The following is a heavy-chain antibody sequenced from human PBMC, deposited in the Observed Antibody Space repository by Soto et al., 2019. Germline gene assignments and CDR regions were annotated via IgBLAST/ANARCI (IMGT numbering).Heavy chain of an antibody. Sequence: VQLLESGGGLVQPGGSLRLSCAASGFTFSSYAMSWVRQAPGKGLEWVSAISGSGGSTYYADSVKGRFTISRDNSKNTLYLQMNSLRAEDTAVYYCAKDRPSEGYCSGGSCYRIYWGQGTLVTVSS. J-gene: IGHJ4*02. CDR3: AKDRPSEGYCSGGSCYRIY. V-gene: IGHV3-23*01. CDR1: GFTFSSYA. CDR2: ISGSGGST. D-gene: IGHD2-15*01.